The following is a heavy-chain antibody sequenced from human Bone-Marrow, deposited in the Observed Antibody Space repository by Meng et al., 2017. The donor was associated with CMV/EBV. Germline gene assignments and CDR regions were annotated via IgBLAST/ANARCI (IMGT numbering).Heavy chain of an antibody. CDR3: ARGVRVYCSSTSCSYYYYGMDV. V-gene: IGHV4-34*01. D-gene: IGHD2-2*01. Sequence: GSLRLARAVHGGSFSGYYWSWIRQPPGKGLEWIGEINHSGSTNYNPSLKSRVTISVDTSKNQFSLKLSSVTAADTAVYYCARGVRVYCSSTSCSYYYYGMDVCGQGTTVTVSS. CDR2: INHSGST. J-gene: IGHJ6*02. CDR1: GGSFSGYY.